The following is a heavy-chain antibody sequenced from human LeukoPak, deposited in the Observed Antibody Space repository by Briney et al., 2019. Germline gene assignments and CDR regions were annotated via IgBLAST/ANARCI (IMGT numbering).Heavy chain of an antibody. CDR3: ARTSNYDFWSGYYKDNWFDP. CDR2: IYYSGST. J-gene: IGHJ5*02. D-gene: IGHD3-3*01. CDR1: GGSISSYY. Sequence: SETLSLTCTLSGGSISSYYWSWIRQPPGKGLEWIGYIYYSGSTNYNPSLKSRVTISVDTSKNQFSLKLSSVTAADTAVYYCARTSNYDFWSGYYKDNWFDPWGQGTLVTVSS. V-gene: IGHV4-59*01.